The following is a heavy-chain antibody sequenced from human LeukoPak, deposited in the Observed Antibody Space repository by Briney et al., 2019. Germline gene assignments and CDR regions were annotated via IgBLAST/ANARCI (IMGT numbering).Heavy chain of an antibody. CDR1: GLTFRTYA. J-gene: IGHJ4*02. Sequence: GGSLRLSCEASGLTFRTYATHWVRQAPGKGLEWVAVISYDADKKQYADSVKGRFTISRDNSKNTLYLQMNSLRAEDTAVYYCARGARKGDDYGGFFDYWGQGTLVTVSS. V-gene: IGHV3-30*04. CDR3: ARGARKGDDYGGFFDY. CDR2: ISYDADKK. D-gene: IGHD4-23*01.